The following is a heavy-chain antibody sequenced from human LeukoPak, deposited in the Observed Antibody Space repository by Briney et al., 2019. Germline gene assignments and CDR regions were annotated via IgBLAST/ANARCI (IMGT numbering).Heavy chain of an antibody. Sequence: ASVKVSCKASGYTFTGYYMHWVRQAPGQGLEWMGWINPNSGGTNYAQKFQGRVTMTRDTSISTAYMELSRLRSDDTAVYYCARDRARIAVAGGYNWFDPWGQGTLVTVSS. CDR2: INPNSGGT. J-gene: IGHJ5*02. CDR3: ARDRARIAVAGGYNWFDP. CDR1: GYTFTGYY. V-gene: IGHV1-2*02. D-gene: IGHD6-19*01.